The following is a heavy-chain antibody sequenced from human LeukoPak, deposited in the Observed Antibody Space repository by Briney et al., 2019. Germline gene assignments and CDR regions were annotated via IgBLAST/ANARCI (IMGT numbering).Heavy chain of an antibody. Sequence: GGSLRLSCAASGFXFSSYAISWVRQAPGKGLKWVSAISGSGGSTYYADSVKGRFTISRDNSKNTLYLQMNSLRAEDTAVYYCAKDQDTYYYDSSGYYSLDYWGQGTLVTVSS. V-gene: IGHV3-23*01. CDR1: GFXFSSYA. D-gene: IGHD3-22*01. CDR2: ISGSGGST. J-gene: IGHJ4*02. CDR3: AKDQDTYYYDSSGYYSLDY.